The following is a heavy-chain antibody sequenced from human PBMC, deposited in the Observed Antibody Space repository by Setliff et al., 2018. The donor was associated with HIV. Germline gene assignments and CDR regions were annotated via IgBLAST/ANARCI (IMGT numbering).Heavy chain of an antibody. Sequence: ASVKVSCKASGYTFSDYEIHWLRQAPGQGPEWVGWINTEHGGAEYTHHFQGRVSVTRDASISTVYMELSSLKFDDTAIYYCATTEGVYTLNYDSSGSRYFDHLGQGTLVTVSS. V-gene: IGHV1-2*02. D-gene: IGHD3-22*01. CDR1: GYTFSDYE. CDR2: INTEHGGA. CDR3: ATTEGVYTLNYDSSGSRYFDH. J-gene: IGHJ4*02.